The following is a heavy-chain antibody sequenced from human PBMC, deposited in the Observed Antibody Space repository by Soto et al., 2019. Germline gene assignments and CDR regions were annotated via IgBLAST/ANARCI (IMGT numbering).Heavy chain of an antibody. Sequence: GGSLRLSCAASGFTVSSNYMSWVRQAPGKGLEWVSVIYSGGSTYYADSVKGRFTISRDNSKNTLYLQMSSLRAEDTAVYYCARDHGSGSYYHNNYYYYGMDVWGQGTTVTVSS. D-gene: IGHD3-10*01. CDR1: GFTVSSNY. CDR2: IYSGGST. J-gene: IGHJ6*02. CDR3: ARDHGSGSYYHNNYYYYGMDV. V-gene: IGHV3-66*01.